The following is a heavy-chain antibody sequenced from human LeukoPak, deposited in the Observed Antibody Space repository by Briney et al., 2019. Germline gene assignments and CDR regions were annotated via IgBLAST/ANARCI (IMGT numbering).Heavy chain of an antibody. Sequence: ASVKVSCKASGYTFTSYDINWVRQAPGQGLEWMGWMNPNSGNTGYAQKFQGRATMTRNTSISTAYMELSSLKSGDTAVYYGAGVPRGGDRFDRWGQGTLVSVSS. CDR1: GYTFTSYD. D-gene: IGHD2-21*02. J-gene: IGHJ5*02. CDR2: MNPNSGNT. CDR3: AGVPRGGDRFDR. V-gene: IGHV1-8*01.